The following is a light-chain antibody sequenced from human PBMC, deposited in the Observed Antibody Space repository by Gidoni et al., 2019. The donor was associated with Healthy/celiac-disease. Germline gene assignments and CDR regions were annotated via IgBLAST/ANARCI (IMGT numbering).Light chain of an antibody. CDR3: QQYSSYWT. CDR1: QSISSW. Sequence: DIQMTQSPSTLSASVGDRVTITCRASQSISSWLAWYQQKPGKAPKVLIYKASTLESGVPSRFSGSGSGTEFTLTISSLQPDDFATYYCQQYSSYWTFGQXTKVEIK. CDR2: KAS. V-gene: IGKV1-5*03. J-gene: IGKJ1*01.